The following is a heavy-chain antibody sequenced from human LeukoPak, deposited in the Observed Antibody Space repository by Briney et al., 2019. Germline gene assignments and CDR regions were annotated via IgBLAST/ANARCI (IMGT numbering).Heavy chain of an antibody. J-gene: IGHJ4*02. V-gene: IGHV3-53*01. CDR3: AKGYYYDSSGHYYLIDY. CDR1: GFTVSSNY. CDR2: IYSGGST. D-gene: IGHD3-22*01. Sequence: GGSLRLSCAASGFTVSSNYMSWVRQAPGKGLEWVSVIYSGGSTYYADSVKGRFTISRDNSKNTLYLQMNSLRAEDTALYYCAKGYYYDSSGHYYLIDYWGQGTLVTVSS.